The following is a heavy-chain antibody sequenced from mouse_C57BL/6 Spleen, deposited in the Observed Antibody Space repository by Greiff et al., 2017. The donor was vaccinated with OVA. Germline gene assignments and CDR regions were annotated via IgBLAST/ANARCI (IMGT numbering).Heavy chain of an antibody. J-gene: IGHJ1*03. D-gene: IGHD2-1*01. Sequence: EVQVVESGGGLVKPGGSLKLSCAASGFTFSSYAMSWVRQTPEKRLEWVATISDGGGYTYYPDNVKGRFTISRDNAKNNLYLQMSHLKSEDTAMYYCARGNGNYGYFDGWGTGTTVTVSS. V-gene: IGHV5-4*01. CDR3: ARGNGNYGYFDG. CDR1: GFTFSSYA. CDR2: ISDGGGYT.